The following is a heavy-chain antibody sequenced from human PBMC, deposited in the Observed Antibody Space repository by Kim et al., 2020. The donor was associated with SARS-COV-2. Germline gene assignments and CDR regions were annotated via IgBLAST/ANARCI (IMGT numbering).Heavy chain of an antibody. CDR1: GGSISSYY. CDR3: ARVRGVGFLEWLPKSGYYYYMDV. Sequence: SETLSLTCTVSGGSISSYYWSWIRQPPGKGLEWIGYIYYSGSTNYNPSLKSRVTISVDTSKNQFSLKLSSVTAADTAVYYCARVRGVGFLEWLPKSGYYYYMDVWGKGTTVTVSS. D-gene: IGHD3-3*01. CDR2: IYYSGST. V-gene: IGHV4-59*01. J-gene: IGHJ6*03.